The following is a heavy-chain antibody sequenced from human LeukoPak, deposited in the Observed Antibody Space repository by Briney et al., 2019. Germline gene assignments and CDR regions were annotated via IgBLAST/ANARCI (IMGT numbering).Heavy chain of an antibody. J-gene: IGHJ3*02. CDR2: IYYTGST. D-gene: IGHD1-26*01. CDR1: GGSISSSSYY. Sequence: SETLSLTCTVSGGSISSSSYYWGWIRQPPGKGLEWIGTIYYTGSTYYNPSLESRVTMSVDMSTNQFSLRLSSVAAPDTAVYYCARDLSLGGAFDIWGQGTMVTVSS. CDR3: ARDLSLGGAFDI. V-gene: IGHV4-39*02.